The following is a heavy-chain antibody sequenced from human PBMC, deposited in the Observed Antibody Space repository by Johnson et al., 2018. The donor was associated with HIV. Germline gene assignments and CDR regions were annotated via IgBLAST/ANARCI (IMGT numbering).Heavy chain of an antibody. J-gene: IGHJ3*02. Sequence: GSTGYTDSVTGRFTLSRDNDRNSLYLQMNSLRAEDTALYYCAKDILPGWEIRGNAFDIWGQGTMVTVSS. V-gene: IGHV3-20*03. CDR3: AKDILPGWEIRGNAFDI. CDR2: GST. D-gene: IGHD1-26*01.